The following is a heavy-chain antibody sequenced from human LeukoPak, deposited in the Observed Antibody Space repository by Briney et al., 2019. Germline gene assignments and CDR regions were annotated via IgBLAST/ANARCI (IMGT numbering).Heavy chain of an antibody. CDR3: ARATQRHLHYYYYYYMDV. Sequence: GASVKVSCKASGYTFTDYYMHWVRQAPGQGLEWMGWINANSGGTTYAQTFQGRATMTRDTSISTAYMELNRLRSDDTAVYYCARATQRHLHYYYYYYMDVWGKGTTVTVSS. V-gene: IGHV1-2*02. J-gene: IGHJ6*03. CDR1: GYTFTDYY. D-gene: IGHD6-25*01. CDR2: INANSGGT.